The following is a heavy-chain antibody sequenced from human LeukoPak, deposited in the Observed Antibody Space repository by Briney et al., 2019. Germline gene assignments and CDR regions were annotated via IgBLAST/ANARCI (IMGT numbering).Heavy chain of an antibody. CDR2: ISGSGGST. CDR3: AKDLYSYGYPAPHYYYYYGMDV. J-gene: IGHJ6*02. CDR1: GFTFSSYA. Sequence: PGGSLRLSCAASGFTFSSYAMSWVRQAPGKGLEWVSSISGSGGSTHYADSVKGRFTISRDNSKSTLYLQMNSLRAEDTAVYYCAKDLYSYGYPAPHYYYYYGMDVWGQGTTVTVSS. D-gene: IGHD5-18*01. V-gene: IGHV3-23*01.